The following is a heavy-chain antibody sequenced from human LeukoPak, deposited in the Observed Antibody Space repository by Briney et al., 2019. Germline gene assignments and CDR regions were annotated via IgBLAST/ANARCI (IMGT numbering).Heavy chain of an antibody. J-gene: IGHJ4*02. CDR2: IYPGDSDT. V-gene: IGHV5-51*01. Sequence: GESLKISCKASGYTFAFYWIGWVRQMPGKGLEWMGIIYPGDSDTRYSPSFQGQVTISADKSTSTAYLQWSSLKASDTAMYYCARQGAYYGSGPSSYYFDYWGQGTLVTVSS. D-gene: IGHD3-10*01. CDR1: GYTFAFYW. CDR3: ARQGAYYGSGPSSYYFDY.